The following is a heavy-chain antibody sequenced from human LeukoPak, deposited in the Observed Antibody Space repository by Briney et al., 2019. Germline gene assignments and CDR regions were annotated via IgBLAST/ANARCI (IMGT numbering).Heavy chain of an antibody. CDR2: IYYSGST. CDR3: ARSSYYDFWSGYSWFDP. D-gene: IGHD3-3*01. J-gene: IGHJ5*02. CDR1: GGSISSGGYY. V-gene: IGHV4-31*03. Sequence: PSQTLSLACTVSGGSISSGGYYWSWIRQHPGKGLEWIGYIYYSGSTYYNPSLKSRDTISVDTSKNQFSLKLSSVTAADTAVYYCARSSYYDFWSGYSWFDPWGQGTLVTVSS.